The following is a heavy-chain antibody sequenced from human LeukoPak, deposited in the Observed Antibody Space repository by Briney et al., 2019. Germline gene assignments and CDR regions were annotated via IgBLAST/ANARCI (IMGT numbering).Heavy chain of an antibody. CDR2: IYFSGST. V-gene: IGHV4-59*08. CDR1: GGSLSPHF. CDR3: ARRQIYFDS. J-gene: IGHJ4*02. Sequence: SETLSLTCTVSGGSLSPHFWSWIRQTLGKGLEWIGYIYFSGSTNYNPSLKSRVTMSVDTSKNQFSLRLSSVTAADTAVYYCARRQIYFDSWGQGTLVTVSS.